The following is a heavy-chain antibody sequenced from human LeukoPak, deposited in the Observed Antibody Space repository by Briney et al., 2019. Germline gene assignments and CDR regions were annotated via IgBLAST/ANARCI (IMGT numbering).Heavy chain of an antibody. CDR1: GFTFSNAW. CDR3: ARVHAKSWLFDY. Sequence: GGSLRLSCAASGFTFSNAWMSWVRQAPGKGLEWVSYISSSSSYTNYADSVKGRFTISRDNAKRSLNLQMSSLRAEDTAVYYCARVHAKSWLFDYWGQGTLVTVST. CDR2: ISSSSSYT. J-gene: IGHJ4*02. D-gene: IGHD3-9*01. V-gene: IGHV3-11*05.